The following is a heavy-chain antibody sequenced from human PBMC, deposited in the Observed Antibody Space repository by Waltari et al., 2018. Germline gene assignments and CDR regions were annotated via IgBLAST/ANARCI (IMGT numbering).Heavy chain of an antibody. CDR2: IRGSGGST. CDR1: GFTFSSYA. J-gene: IGHJ4*02. D-gene: IGHD3-3*01. V-gene: IGHV3-23*01. Sequence: EVQLLESGGGLVQPGGSLRLSCAASGFTFSSYAMTWFRQAPGKGLEWVSAIRGSGGSTYYADSVKGRFTISRDNSKNTLYLQMNSLRAEDTAVYYCAKGGDFWSGYLYYFDYWGQGTLVTVSS. CDR3: AKGGDFWSGYLYYFDY.